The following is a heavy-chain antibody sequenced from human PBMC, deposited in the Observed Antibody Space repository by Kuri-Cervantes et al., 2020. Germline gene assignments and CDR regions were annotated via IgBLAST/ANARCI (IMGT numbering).Heavy chain of an antibody. V-gene: IGHV4-34*01. Sequence: GSLRLSCAVYGGSFSGYYWSWIRQPPGKGLEWIGEINHSGSTNYNPSLKSRVTISVDTSKNQFSLKLNSVTAADTAVYSCVGAPNEYYFDSWGQGTLVTVSS. CDR2: INHSGST. D-gene: IGHD2-8*01. CDR3: VGAPNEYYFDS. J-gene: IGHJ4*02. CDR1: GGSFSGYY.